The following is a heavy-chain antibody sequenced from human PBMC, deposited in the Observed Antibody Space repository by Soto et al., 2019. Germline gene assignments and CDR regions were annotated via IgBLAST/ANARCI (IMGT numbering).Heavy chain of an antibody. D-gene: IGHD6-6*01. CDR2: FTGARRNT. Sequence: GGALRIACAACVLSFRDFGMSGVRKDPGKGLEWVSTFTGARRNTFYADSVKGRFTISRDNSKSTLYLHVNSLRVDDTAVYYCAKMGGGTLTKLFHVWGQGTMVTVYS. V-gene: IGHV3-23*01. CDR3: AKMGGGTLTKLFHV. CDR1: VLSFRDFG. J-gene: IGHJ6*01.